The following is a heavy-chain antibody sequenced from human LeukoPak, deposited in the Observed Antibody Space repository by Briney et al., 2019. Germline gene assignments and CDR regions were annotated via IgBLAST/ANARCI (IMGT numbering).Heavy chain of an antibody. J-gene: IGHJ4*02. CDR2: ISSSSSYI. Sequence: PGGSLRLSCAASGFTFSSYSMNWVRQAPGKGLEWVSSISSSSSYIYYADSVKDRFTISRDNAKNSLYLQMNSLRAEDTAVYYCARGRKHIVVVTAPPGYWGQGTLVTVSS. D-gene: IGHD2-21*02. CDR1: GFTFSSYS. CDR3: ARGRKHIVVVTAPPGY. V-gene: IGHV3-21*01.